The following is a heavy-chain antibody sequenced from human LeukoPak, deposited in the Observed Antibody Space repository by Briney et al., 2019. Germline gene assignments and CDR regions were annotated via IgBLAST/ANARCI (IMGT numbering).Heavy chain of an antibody. V-gene: IGHV1-8*02. CDR2: MNPNSGNT. Sequence: ASVKVSCKASGYTFTGYYMHWVRQAPGQGLEWMGWMNPNSGNTGYAQKFQGRVTMTRNTSISTAYMELSSLRSEDTAVYYCARGEQTAADAEYFQHWGQGTLVTVSS. J-gene: IGHJ1*01. D-gene: IGHD6-13*01. CDR3: ARGEQTAADAEYFQH. CDR1: GYTFTGYY.